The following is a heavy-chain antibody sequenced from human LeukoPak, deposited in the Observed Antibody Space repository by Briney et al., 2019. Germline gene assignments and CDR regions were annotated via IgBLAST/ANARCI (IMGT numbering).Heavy chain of an antibody. Sequence: PGGSLRLSCAASGFTFSSYAMSWVRQAPGKGLEWVSAISGSGGSTYYADSVKGRFTISRDNSKNTLYLQMNSLRAEDTAVYYCAKGSGYSSSWFNRYFDYGGQGTLVTVSS. CDR2: ISGSGGST. D-gene: IGHD6-13*01. J-gene: IGHJ4*02. CDR3: AKGSGYSSSWFNRYFDY. V-gene: IGHV3-23*01. CDR1: GFTFSSYA.